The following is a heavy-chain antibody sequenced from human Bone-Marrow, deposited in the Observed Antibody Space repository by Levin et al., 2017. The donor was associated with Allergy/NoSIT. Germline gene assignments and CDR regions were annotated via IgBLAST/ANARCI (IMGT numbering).Heavy chain of an antibody. J-gene: IGHJ6*03. CDR1: RPILSDYA. CDR3: AKAGTTVMVSYYYMDV. D-gene: IGHD4-17*01. V-gene: IGHV3-23*01. CDR2: MSGSGGAT. Sequence: GGFLRLSCAASRPILSDYAMNWVRQAPGKGLQWVSGMSGSGGATYYADSVKGRFTISRDYSKSTVFLQMNSLRADDTAVYYCAKAGTTVMVSYYYMDVWGTGTTVTVSS.